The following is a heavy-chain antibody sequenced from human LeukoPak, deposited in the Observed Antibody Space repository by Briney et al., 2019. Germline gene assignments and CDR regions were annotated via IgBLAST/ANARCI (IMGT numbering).Heavy chain of an antibody. CDR1: GGTFSSYA. V-gene: IGHV1-69*01. CDR3: ARDYYDSSGYSPYYYYYMDV. CDR2: IIPIFGTA. Sequence: ASVKVSCKASGGTFSSYAISWVRQAPGQGLEWMGGIIPIFGTANYAQKFQGRVTITADESTSTAYMELSSLRSEDTAVYYCARDYYDSSGYSPYYYYYMDVWGKGTTVTVSS. J-gene: IGHJ6*03. D-gene: IGHD3-22*01.